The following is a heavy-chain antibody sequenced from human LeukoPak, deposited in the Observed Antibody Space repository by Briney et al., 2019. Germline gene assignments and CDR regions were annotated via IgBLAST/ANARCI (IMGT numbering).Heavy chain of an antibody. CDR1: GYTFTSYG. D-gene: IGHD3-22*01. V-gene: IGHV1-18*01. CDR2: ISAYNGNT. Sequence: ASVKVSCKASGYTFTSYGISWVRQAPGQGLEWMGWISAYNGNTNYAQKLQGRVTMTTDTSTSTACMELRSLRSDDTAVYYCARFTYYYDSSGYYDDYWGQGTLVTVSS. CDR3: ARFTYYYDSSGYYDDY. J-gene: IGHJ4*02.